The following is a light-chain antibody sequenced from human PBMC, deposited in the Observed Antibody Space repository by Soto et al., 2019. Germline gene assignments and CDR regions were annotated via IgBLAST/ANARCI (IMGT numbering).Light chain of an antibody. V-gene: IGKV3-11*01. J-gene: IGKJ4*01. CDR3: QQRSNWPLT. Sequence: EIVLTQSPATLSLSPGERATLSCRASQSVSSYFAWYQQKPGQAPRLLIYDASNRATGIPARFSGSGSGTDFTLTISSLEPEDFAVYYCQQRSNWPLTCGGGTNVEIK. CDR1: QSVSSY. CDR2: DAS.